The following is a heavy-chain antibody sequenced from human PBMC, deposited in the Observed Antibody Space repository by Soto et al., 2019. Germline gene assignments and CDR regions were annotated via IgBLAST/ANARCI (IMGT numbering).Heavy chain of an antibody. Sequence: PGGSLRLSCAASGFTFSSYAMHWVRQAPGKGLEWVAVIWYDGSSRYYADSVKGRFTISRGNSENTLYLQMNSLRAEDTAVYYCARDYASTSYGFDSWGQGTLVTVSS. D-gene: IGHD2-2*01. CDR1: GFTFSSYA. CDR3: ARDYASTSYGFDS. CDR2: IWYDGSSR. V-gene: IGHV3-33*01. J-gene: IGHJ4*02.